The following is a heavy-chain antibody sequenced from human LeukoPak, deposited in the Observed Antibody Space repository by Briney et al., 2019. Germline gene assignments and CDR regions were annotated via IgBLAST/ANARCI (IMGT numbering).Heavy chain of an antibody. J-gene: IGHJ4*02. CDR2: INPTVGST. V-gene: IGHV1-46*01. Sequence: ASVKVSCKASGYTFTSYNIHWVRQAPGQGLEWMGIINPTVGSTGYAQKFQGRVTMTRDTSTTTVYMEMSSLRSEDTVVYYCARDIAGGWNYFDYWGQGTLVTVSS. CDR1: GYTFTSYN. CDR3: ARDIAGGWNYFDY. D-gene: IGHD1-14*01.